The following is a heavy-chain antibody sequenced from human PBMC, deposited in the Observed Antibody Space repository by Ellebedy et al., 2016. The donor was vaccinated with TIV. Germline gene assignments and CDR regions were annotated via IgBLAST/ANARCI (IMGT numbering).Heavy chain of an antibody. CDR2: INPSDGRT. V-gene: IGHV1-46*04. D-gene: IGHD5-12*01. Sequence: ASVKVSCKASGYTFTSYYVHWVRQAPGQGLEWMGIINPSDGRTTYAQELQGRVTVTRDTSTNTVYMELSSLRSEDTAVYYCARDPYQMATIRGYFGYWGQGTLVTVSS. J-gene: IGHJ4*02. CDR1: GYTFTSYY. CDR3: ARDPYQMATIRGYFGY.